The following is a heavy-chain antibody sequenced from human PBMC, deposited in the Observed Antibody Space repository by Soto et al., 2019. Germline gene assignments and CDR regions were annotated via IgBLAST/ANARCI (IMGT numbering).Heavy chain of an antibody. V-gene: IGHV1-2*04. J-gene: IGHJ3*02. Sequence: ASVKVSCKASGYTFTGYYMHWVRQAPGQGLEWMGWINPNSGGTNYAQKFQGWVTMTRDTSISTAYMELSRLRSDDTAVYYCARDRRSTGDDAFDIWGQGTMVTVSS. D-gene: IGHD7-27*01. CDR2: INPNSGGT. CDR3: ARDRRSTGDDAFDI. CDR1: GYTFTGYY.